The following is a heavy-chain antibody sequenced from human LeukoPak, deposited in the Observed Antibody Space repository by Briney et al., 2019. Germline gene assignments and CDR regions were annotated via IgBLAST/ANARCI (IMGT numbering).Heavy chain of an antibody. V-gene: IGHV4-59*01. CDR2: VYYSGST. D-gene: IGHD5-18*01. CDR3: ASGYTTRVLDS. CDR1: GGSISDYY. Sequence: SETLSLTCTVSGGSISDYYWSWIRQPPGKRLEWIGYVYYSGSTNYNPSLESRVTISVDTSKNQFSLKMNSVTAADTAVYYCASGYTTRVLDSWGQGTLVTVSS. J-gene: IGHJ4*02.